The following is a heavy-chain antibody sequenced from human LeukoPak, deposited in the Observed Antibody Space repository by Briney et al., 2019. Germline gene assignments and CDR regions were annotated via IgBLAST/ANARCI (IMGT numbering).Heavy chain of an antibody. CDR1: GFTFSNYD. CDR2: IGTAGDI. V-gene: IGHV3-13*01. Sequence: GGSLRLSCAASGFTFSNYDMHWVRQATGKGLEWVSGIGTAGDIYYPGSVKGRFTISRENAKNSLYLQMNSLRAGDTAVYYCAELGITMIGGVWGKGTTVTISS. D-gene: IGHD3-10*02. CDR3: AELGITMIGGV. J-gene: IGHJ6*04.